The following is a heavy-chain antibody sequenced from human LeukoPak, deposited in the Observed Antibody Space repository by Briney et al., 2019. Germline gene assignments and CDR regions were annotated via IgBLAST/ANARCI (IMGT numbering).Heavy chain of an antibody. CDR3: ARAYCGGGDCYHSRGWFDT. D-gene: IGHD2-21*02. V-gene: IGHV4-59*12. CDR1: GGSISSYY. J-gene: IGHJ5*02. Sequence: SETLSLTCTVSGGSISSYYWSWIRQPPGKGLEWIGYIYYSGSTNYNPSLKSRVTISVDTSKNQFSLKLSSVIAADTAVYYCARAYCGGGDCYHSRGWFDTWGQGTLVTVSS. CDR2: IYYSGST.